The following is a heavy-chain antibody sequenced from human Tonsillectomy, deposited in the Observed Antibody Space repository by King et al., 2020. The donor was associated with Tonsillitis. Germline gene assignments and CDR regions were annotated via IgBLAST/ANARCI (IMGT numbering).Heavy chain of an antibody. CDR2: ITWNSGSI. D-gene: IGHD1-1*01. J-gene: IGHJ5*02. CDR1: GFTFGDYA. V-gene: IGHV3-9*01. CDR3: ATTLGR. Sequence: VQLVESGGGLVQPGRSLRLSCAASGFTFGDYAMHWVRQAPGKGLEWVAGITWNSGSIDYADSVKGRFTISRDNAKKSLFPQMNSLRAEDTALYYCATTLGRWGQGTLVTVSS.